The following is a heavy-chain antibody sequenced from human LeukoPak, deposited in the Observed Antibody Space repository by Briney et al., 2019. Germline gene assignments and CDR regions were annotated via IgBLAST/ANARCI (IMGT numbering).Heavy chain of an antibody. CDR3: AREYSSSSGKNTFDI. CDR1: GGSISSYY. CDR2: IYASGST. D-gene: IGHD6-6*01. Sequence: PSETLSLTCTVSGGSISSYYWSWIRQPAGKGLGWIGRIYASGSTNYNPSLKSRVTMSVDTSKNQFSLKLTSVTAADTAVYYCAREYSSSSGKNTFDIWGQGTMVTVSS. J-gene: IGHJ3*02. V-gene: IGHV4-4*07.